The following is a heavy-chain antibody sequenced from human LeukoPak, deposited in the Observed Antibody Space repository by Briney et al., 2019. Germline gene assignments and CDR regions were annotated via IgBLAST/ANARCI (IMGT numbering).Heavy chain of an antibody. CDR2: INHSGST. Sequence: PSETLSLTCAVYGGSFSGYYWSWIRQPPGKGLEWIGEINHSGSTNYNPSLKSRVTISVDTSKNQFSLKLSSVTAADTAVYYCARGLGEEHLGWFDPWGQGTLVTVSS. J-gene: IGHJ5*02. D-gene: IGHD3-10*01. V-gene: IGHV4-34*01. CDR3: ARGLGEEHLGWFDP. CDR1: GGSFSGYY.